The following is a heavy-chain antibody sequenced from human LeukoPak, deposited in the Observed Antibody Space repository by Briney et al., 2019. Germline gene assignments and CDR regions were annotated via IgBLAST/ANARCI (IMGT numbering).Heavy chain of an antibody. CDR3: ARGGDSMYYDFWTGNYYGMDV. Sequence: ASLKVSCKASGYTFTGYNMHWVRQPPGQGLEWMGWINPNTGGTNYAQTFQGRVTMTRDTSSSTAYMELRRLRSDDTAVYYCARGGDSMYYDFWTGNYYGMDVWGQGTTVTVSS. CDR2: INPNTGGT. J-gene: IGHJ6*02. D-gene: IGHD3-3*01. CDR1: GYTFTGYN. V-gene: IGHV1-2*02.